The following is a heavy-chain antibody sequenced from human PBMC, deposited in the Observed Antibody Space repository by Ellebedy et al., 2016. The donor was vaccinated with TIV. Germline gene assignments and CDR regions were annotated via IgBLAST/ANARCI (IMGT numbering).Heavy chain of an antibody. CDR1: GFTFTSYS. CDR3: SAIVASSSRGGY. Sequence: GESLKISCAASGFTFTSYSMNWVRQAPGKGLEWVSYISSTSSHIYYADYVKGRFTVSRDNARHSLYLQMNSLRDDDTAVYYCSAIVASSSRGGYWGQGTLVTVSS. CDR2: ISSTSSHI. J-gene: IGHJ4*02. D-gene: IGHD6-6*01. V-gene: IGHV3-48*02.